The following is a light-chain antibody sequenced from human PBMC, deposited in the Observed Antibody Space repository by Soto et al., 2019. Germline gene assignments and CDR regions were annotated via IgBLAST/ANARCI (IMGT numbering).Light chain of an antibody. CDR2: AAS. CDR3: EQSYSTPRT. CDR1: QSISSY. V-gene: IGKV1-39*01. Sequence: DIQMTQSPSSLSASVGDRVTITCRASQSISSYLNWYQQKPGKAPKLLIYAASSLESGVRSRFSGSGSGASFSVTISSLQPEDFATYYCEQSYSTPRTFGQGTEVEIK. J-gene: IGKJ1*01.